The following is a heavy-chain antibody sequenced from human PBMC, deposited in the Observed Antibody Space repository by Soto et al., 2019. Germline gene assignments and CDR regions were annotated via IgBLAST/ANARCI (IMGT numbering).Heavy chain of an antibody. CDR3: ARHAMLYYYDSSGYPDY. J-gene: IGHJ4*02. V-gene: IGHV4-39*01. CDR2: IYHSGST. CDR1: GGSIRSSNYY. D-gene: IGHD3-22*01. Sequence: QLQLQESGPGLVKPSETLSLTCTVSGGSIRSSNYYWGWIRQPPGKVLEWIGSIYHSGSTHHNPSLKIRVTLFVNPSKNRYSLKVNSVTAADTAVYYCARHAMLYYYDSSGYPDYWGQGTLVTVSS.